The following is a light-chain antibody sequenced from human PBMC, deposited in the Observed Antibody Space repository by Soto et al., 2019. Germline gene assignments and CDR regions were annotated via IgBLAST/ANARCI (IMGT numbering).Light chain of an antibody. Sequence: QSVLTQPPSASGPPGQTVTISCSGSNSNIGGNPVSWYQVLPGAAPKLLIYNNDQRPSGVTDRLSGSKSGTSASLAISGLQSDDEAYYFCAVWDDSLNGRLFCGGPKLTVL. J-gene: IGLJ3*02. V-gene: IGLV1-44*01. CDR1: NSNIGGNP. CDR3: AVWDDSLNGRL. CDR2: NND.